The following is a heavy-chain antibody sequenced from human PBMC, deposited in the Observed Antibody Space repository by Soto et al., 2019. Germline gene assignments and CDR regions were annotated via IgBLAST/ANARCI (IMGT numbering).Heavy chain of an antibody. CDR3: ARQDTAMVTWFDP. D-gene: IGHD5-18*01. J-gene: IGHJ5*02. CDR1: GGSISSGDYY. V-gene: IGHV4-30-4*01. Sequence: SETLSLTCTFSGGSISSGDYYWSWIRQPPGKGLEWIGYIYYSGSTYYNPSLKSRVTISVDTSKNQFSLKLSSVTAADTAVYYCARQDTAMVTWFDPWGQGTLVTVSS. CDR2: IYYSGST.